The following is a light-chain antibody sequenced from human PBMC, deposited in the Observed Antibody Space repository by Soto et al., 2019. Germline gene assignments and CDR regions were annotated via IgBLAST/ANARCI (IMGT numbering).Light chain of an antibody. CDR3: MQALQTPIT. V-gene: IGKV2-28*01. CDR2: LGS. Sequence: IVMTQSPLSLPVTPGEPASISCRSSQSLLHSNGYNYLDWYLQKPGQSPQLLIYLGSNRSSGVPDRFSGSGSGTDFTLKISRVEAEDVGGYYCMQALQTPITFGQGTRLEIK. CDR1: QSLLHSNGYNY. J-gene: IGKJ5*01.